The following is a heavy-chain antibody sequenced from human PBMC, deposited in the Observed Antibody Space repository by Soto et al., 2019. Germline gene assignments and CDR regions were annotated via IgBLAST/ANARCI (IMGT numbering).Heavy chain of an antibody. D-gene: IGHD6-13*01. V-gene: IGHV3-9*01. J-gene: IGHJ1*01. CDR3: VKDESINWYSGHFRH. CDR2: IKWNSASI. CDR1: GFTFEDYA. Sequence: GRSLRLSLAAAGFTFEDYAMHCVRQGPGKGLECVSGIKWNSASIGCGDSVQGRFAISRDNAKNSLHLQMNSLSAADTAFYYCVKDESINWYSGHFRHWGQGTLVTVSS.